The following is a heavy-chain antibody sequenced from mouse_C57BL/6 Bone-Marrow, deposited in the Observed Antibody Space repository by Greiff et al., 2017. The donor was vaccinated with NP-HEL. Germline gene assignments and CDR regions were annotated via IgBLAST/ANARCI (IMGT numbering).Heavy chain of an antibody. CDR3: TRYDGYDY. D-gene: IGHD2-3*01. J-gene: IGHJ2*01. CDR1: GFNIKDDY. CDR2: IDPENGDT. V-gene: IGHV14-4*01. Sequence: EVKLVESGAELVRPGASVKLSCTASGFNIKDDYMHWVKQRPEQGLEWIGWIDPENGDTEYASKFQGKATITADTSSNTAYLQLSSLTSEDTAVYYCTRYDGYDYWGQGTTLTVSS.